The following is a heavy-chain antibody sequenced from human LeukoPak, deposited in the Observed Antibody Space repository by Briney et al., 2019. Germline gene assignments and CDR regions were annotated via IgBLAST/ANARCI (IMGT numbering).Heavy chain of an antibody. J-gene: IGHJ6*03. D-gene: IGHD3-10*01. CDR1: GYTFTSYG. V-gene: IGHV1-8*03. CDR2: MNPNRGNT. Sequence: ASVKVSCKASGYTFTSYGISWVRQAPGQGLEGMGWMNPNRGNTGYAQKFQGRVTITRNTSIRTAYMELSSLRSEDTAVYYCARTTRYYGSGSYPYYYYYMDVWGKGTTVTVSS. CDR3: ARTTRYYGSGSYPYYYYYMDV.